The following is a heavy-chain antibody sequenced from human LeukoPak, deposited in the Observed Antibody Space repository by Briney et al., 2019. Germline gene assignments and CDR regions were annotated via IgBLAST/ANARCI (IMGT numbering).Heavy chain of an antibody. CDR3: AKERYSYASDDY. J-gene: IGHJ4*02. Sequence: ASVKVSCKASGYTFTSYYMHWVRQAPGQGLEWMGIINPSGGSTSYAQKFQGRVTMTRDTSTSTVYMELSSLRAEDTAVYYCAKERYSYASDDYWGQGTLVTVSS. D-gene: IGHD5-18*01. CDR1: GYTFTSYY. CDR2: INPSGGST. V-gene: IGHV1-46*01.